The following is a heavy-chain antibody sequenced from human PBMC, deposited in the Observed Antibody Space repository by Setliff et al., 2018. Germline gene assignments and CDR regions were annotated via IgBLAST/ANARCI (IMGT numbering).Heavy chain of an antibody. V-gene: IGHV1-18*01. J-gene: IGHJ4*02. CDR1: GYTFTSYG. CDR2: ISAYNGNT. Sequence: ASVKVSCKASGYTFTSYGISWVRQAPGQGLEWMGWISAYNGNTNYAQKLQGRVTMTTDTSTSTAYMELRGLRSDDTAVYYCARWYSSSWHLGNDYWGQGTLVTVSS. D-gene: IGHD6-13*01. CDR3: ARWYSSSWHLGNDY.